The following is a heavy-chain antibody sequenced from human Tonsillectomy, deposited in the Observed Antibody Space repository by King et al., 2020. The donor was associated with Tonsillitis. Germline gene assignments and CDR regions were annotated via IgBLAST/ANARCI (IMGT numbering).Heavy chain of an antibody. D-gene: IGHD2-15*01. V-gene: IGHV3-7*01. CDR1: GFTFSTYW. CDR3: ANLVYCSGGTCYPPFTH. Sequence: VQLVESGGALVQPGGSLRLSCAASGFTFSTYWMTWVRQAPGKGLEWVANIKEDGSEKNYVDSVKGRFTISRDNAKNSLYLQMNSLRAEDTAVYYCANLVYCSGGTCYPPFTHWGQGTLVTVSS. J-gene: IGHJ4*02. CDR2: IKEDGSEK.